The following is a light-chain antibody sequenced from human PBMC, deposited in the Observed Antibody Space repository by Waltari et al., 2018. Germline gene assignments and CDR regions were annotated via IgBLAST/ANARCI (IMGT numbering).Light chain of an antibody. CDR3: QQYSSFST. CDR1: QSVGTW. J-gene: IGKJ2*01. CDR2: MAS. V-gene: IGKV1-5*03. Sequence: DIQMTQSPSTLSASVGDRVTISCRASQSVGTWLAWYQQKPGKAPKLLIYMASSLESGVPSRFSGSASGREFTLTISSLQPDDFATYSCQQYSSFSTFGQGTKVDI.